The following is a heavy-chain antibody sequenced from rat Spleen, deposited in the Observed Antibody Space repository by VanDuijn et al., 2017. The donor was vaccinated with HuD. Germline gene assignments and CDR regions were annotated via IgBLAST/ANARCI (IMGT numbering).Heavy chain of an antibody. CDR2: ISYEGSST. D-gene: IGHD1-8*01. V-gene: IGHV5-22*01. CDR1: GFTFSDYY. J-gene: IGHJ4*01. CDR3: ARPHSSHYVMDA. Sequence: EVQLVESDGGLVQPGRPLKLSCAASGFTFSDYYMAWVRQAPKKGLEWVASISYEGSSTYYGDSVKGRFTISRDNAKSTLYLQMNSLRSEDTATYYCARPHSSHYVMDAWGQGASVTVSS.